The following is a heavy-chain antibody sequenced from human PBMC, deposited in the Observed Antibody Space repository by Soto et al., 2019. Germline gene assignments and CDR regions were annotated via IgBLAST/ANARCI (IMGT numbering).Heavy chain of an antibody. V-gene: IGHV1-2*04. J-gene: IGHJ4*02. CDR2: INPNSGGT. D-gene: IGHD5-12*01. Sequence: QVQLVQSGAEVKKPGASVKVSCKASGYTFTGYYMHWVRQAPGQGLEWVGWINPNSGGTNYAQKFQGWVTMTRDTSIRTAYMELSRLRSDDTAVYYCARAFRPPPYSGYAYFDYWGQGTLVTVSS. CDR1: GYTFTGYY. CDR3: ARAFRPPPYSGYAYFDY.